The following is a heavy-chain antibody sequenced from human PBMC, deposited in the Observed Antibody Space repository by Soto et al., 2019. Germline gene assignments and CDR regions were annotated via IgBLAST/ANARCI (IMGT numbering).Heavy chain of an antibody. D-gene: IGHD6-6*01. CDR2: IIPIFGTA. CDR3: AREEVEYSSSGYFDY. Sequence: SVKVSCKASGGTFSSYAISWVRQAPGQGLEWMGGIIPIFGTANYAQKFQGRVTITADGSTSTAYMELSSLRSEDTAVYYCAREEVEYSSSGYFDYWGQGTLVTVSS. CDR1: GGTFSSYA. V-gene: IGHV1-69*13. J-gene: IGHJ4*02.